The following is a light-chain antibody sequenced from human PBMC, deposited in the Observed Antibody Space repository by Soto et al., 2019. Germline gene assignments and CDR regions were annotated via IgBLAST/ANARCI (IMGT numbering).Light chain of an antibody. CDR3: KKYDNVPLT. V-gene: IGKV1-33*01. CDR1: QDISKY. Sequence: DIQITQSPSSLSASVGHRVTITFQSSQDISKYLNWYQQKPGKAPKLLIYDASNLETGVPSRFSGSGSGTDFSFTISSLQTEDIATYSCKKYDNVPLTFGGGTKVDIK. J-gene: IGKJ4*01. CDR2: DAS.